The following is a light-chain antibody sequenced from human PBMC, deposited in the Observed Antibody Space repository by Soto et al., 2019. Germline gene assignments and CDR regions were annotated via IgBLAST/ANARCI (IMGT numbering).Light chain of an antibody. CDR2: AAS. CDR3: QQANSPPLT. CDR1: QSISNH. Sequence: DIQMTQSPSSLSASVEDRVIITCRASQSISNHLNWYQQKPGKAPKLLIYAASSLQSGVPSRFSGSGSGTEFTLTISNLQPEDFATYYCQQANSPPLTFGRGTKVDNK. V-gene: IGKV1-39*01. J-gene: IGKJ4*01.